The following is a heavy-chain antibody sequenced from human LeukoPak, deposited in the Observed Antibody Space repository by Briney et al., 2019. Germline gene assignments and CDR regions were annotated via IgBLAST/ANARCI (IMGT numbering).Heavy chain of an antibody. CDR3: VRDNPRCCGVIPANIDDY. Sequence: GGSLRLSCAASGFTFSSYSMNWVRQAPGKGLEWVSYINGGGSPIYYADSVRGRFTISRDNAKNSLYLQMNSLRAEDTAVYYCVRDNPRCCGVIPANIDDYWGQGTLVTVSS. CDR1: GFTFSSYS. J-gene: IGHJ4*02. D-gene: IGHD2-21*01. CDR2: INGGGSPI. V-gene: IGHV3-48*01.